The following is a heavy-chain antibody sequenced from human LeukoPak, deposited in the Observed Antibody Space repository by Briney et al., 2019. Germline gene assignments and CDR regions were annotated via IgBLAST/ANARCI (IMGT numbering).Heavy chain of an antibody. D-gene: IGHD3-16*02. J-gene: IGHJ3*02. CDR2: IRYDGSNK. Sequence: GGSLRLSCAASGFTFSSYGMHWVRQAPGKGLEWVAFIRYDGSNKYYADSVKGRFTISRDNSKNTLYLQMNSLRAEDTAVYYCARAGLLSDAFDIWGQGTMVTVSS. CDR1: GFTFSSYG. V-gene: IGHV3-30*02. CDR3: ARAGLLSDAFDI.